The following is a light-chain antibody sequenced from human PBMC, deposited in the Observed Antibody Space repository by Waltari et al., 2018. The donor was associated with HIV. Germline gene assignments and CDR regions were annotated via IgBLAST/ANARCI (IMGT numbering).Light chain of an antibody. V-gene: IGKV1-5*03. Sequence: QMTQSPSTLSASVGARLTITCRASQGLSDWLAWYQQRPGKAPKLLIYKTSRLESGVPSRFSGSGSGTEFALTISSLQPDDFATYYCQHYHLFSWTFGHGTKV. J-gene: IGKJ1*01. CDR3: QHYHLFSWT. CDR2: KTS. CDR1: QGLSDW.